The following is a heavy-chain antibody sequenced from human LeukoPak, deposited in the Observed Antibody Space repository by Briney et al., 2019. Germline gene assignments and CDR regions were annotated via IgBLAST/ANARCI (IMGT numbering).Heavy chain of an antibody. CDR3: ARQFYESRSPHAKYFQQ. V-gene: IGHV4-39*01. CDR1: GGSLSISSYY. Sequence: SETLSLTCSVSGGSLSISSYYWGWIRQAPGRGLEWIGNIYYSGSTYYSPSLKSRVTISLDTSKNQFSLKLNSVTAAATAVYYCARQFYESRSPHAKYFQQWGQGTLVTVSS. CDR2: IYYSGST. D-gene: IGHD3-22*01. J-gene: IGHJ1*01.